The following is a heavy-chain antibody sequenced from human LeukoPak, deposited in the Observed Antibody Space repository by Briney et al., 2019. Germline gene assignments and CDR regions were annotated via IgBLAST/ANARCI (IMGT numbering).Heavy chain of an antibody. Sequence: GGSLRLACAASGFTFSSYGMHWGRQAPGKGLEWVAVIWYDGSNKYYADSVKGRFTISRDNSKKTLYLQMNSLRAEDTAVYYCARDPTAYYDSSGYYLNTIDYWGQGTLVTVSS. CDR1: GFTFSSYG. J-gene: IGHJ4*02. CDR3: ARDPTAYYDSSGYYLNTIDY. CDR2: IWYDGSNK. V-gene: IGHV3-33*08. D-gene: IGHD3-22*01.